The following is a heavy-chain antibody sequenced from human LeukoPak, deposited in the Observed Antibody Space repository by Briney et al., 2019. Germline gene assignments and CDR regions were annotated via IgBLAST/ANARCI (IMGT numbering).Heavy chain of an antibody. D-gene: IGHD3-10*01. Sequence: SETLSLTCTVSGGSISSGDYYWSWIRQPPGKGLEWIGYIYYSGSTYYNPSLKSRVTISVDTSKNQFSLKLSSVTAADTAVYYCARKWFGECFDYWGQGTLVTVSS. CDR1: GGSISSGDYY. CDR3: ARKWFGECFDY. CDR2: IYYSGST. V-gene: IGHV4-30-4*01. J-gene: IGHJ4*02.